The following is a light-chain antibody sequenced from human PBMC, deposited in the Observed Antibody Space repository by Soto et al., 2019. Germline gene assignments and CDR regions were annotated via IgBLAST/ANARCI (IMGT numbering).Light chain of an antibody. J-gene: IGKJ1*01. Sequence: EIVLTQSPGTLSLSPGERATLSCRASQSVGSNYLAWYQQKAGQAPRLLIYGASSRAAGIPDRFSGSGSGTDFTLTISRLEPEDFAVYYCQQFASSRTFGQGTKVEVK. CDR3: QQFASSRT. CDR2: GAS. V-gene: IGKV3-20*01. CDR1: QSVGSNY.